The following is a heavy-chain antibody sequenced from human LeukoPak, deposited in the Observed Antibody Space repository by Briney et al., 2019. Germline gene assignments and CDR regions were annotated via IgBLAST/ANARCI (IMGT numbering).Heavy chain of an antibody. V-gene: IGHV1-2*02. CDR1: GGTFSSYA. J-gene: IGHJ4*02. CDR3: ASLDGGSSWHY. Sequence: ASVKVSCKASGGTFSSYAISWVRQAPGQGLEWMGWINPNSGGTNYAQKFQGRVTMTRDTSISTAYMELSRLRSDDTAVYYCASLDGGSSWHYWGQGTLVTVSS. D-gene: IGHD1-26*01. CDR2: INPNSGGT.